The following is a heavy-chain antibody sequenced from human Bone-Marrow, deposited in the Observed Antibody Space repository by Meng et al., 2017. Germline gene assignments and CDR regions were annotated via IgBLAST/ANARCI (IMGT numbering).Heavy chain of an antibody. V-gene: IGHV4-61*02. CDR2: IYTSGST. Sequence: SETLSLTCTVSGGSISSGSYYWSWIRQPAGKGLEWIGRIYTSGSTNYNPSLKSRVTISVDTSKNQFSLKLSSVTAADTAVYYCARETPRLDAILTAYYPCYYYYGMDVWGQGTTVTVSS. CDR3: ARETPRLDAILTAYYPCYYYYGMDV. D-gene: IGHD3-9*01. CDR1: GGSISSGSYY. J-gene: IGHJ6*02.